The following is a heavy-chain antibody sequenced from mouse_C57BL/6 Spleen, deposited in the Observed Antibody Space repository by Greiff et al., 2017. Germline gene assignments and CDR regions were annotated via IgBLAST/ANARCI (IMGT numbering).Heavy chain of an antibody. J-gene: IGHJ2*01. D-gene: IGHD1-1*01. V-gene: IGHV1-64*01. Sequence: VQLQQPGAELVKPGASVKLSCKASGYTFTSYWMHWVKQRPGQGLEWIGMIHPNSGSTNYNEKFKSKATLTVDKSSSTAYMQLSSLTSEDSAVYYWARERGNHDYYGSGNYFDYWGQGTTLTVSS. CDR1: GYTFTSYW. CDR2: IHPNSGST. CDR3: ARERGNHDYYGSGNYFDY.